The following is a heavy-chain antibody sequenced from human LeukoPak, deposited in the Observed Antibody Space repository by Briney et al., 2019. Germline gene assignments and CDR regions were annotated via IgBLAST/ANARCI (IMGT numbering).Heavy chain of an antibody. CDR3: AREPGYSSSSSDY. J-gene: IGHJ4*02. Sequence: PGGSLRLSCAASGFTVSSNYMSWVRQAPGKGLEWVSVIYSGGSTYYADSVKGRFTISRDNSKNTLYLQMNSLRAEDTAVYYCAREPGYSSSSSDYWGQGTLVTVSS. CDR1: GFTVSSNY. CDR2: IYSGGST. D-gene: IGHD6-13*01. V-gene: IGHV3-53*01.